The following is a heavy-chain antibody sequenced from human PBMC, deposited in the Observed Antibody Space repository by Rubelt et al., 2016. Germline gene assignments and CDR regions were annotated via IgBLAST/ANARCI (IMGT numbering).Heavy chain of an antibody. D-gene: IGHD4-17*01. Sequence: EVQLLESGGGLVQPGGSLRLSCAASGFTFSSYAMSWVRQAPGKGLEWVSAISGSGGSTYYADSVKGRFTISRDKAKDTLYLQMNSLRAEDTAGYYCAKVPIRTVTSTFDYWGQGTLVTVSS. CDR2: ISGSGGST. CDR3: AKVPIRTVTSTFDY. V-gene: IGHV3-23*01. CDR1: GFTFSSYA. J-gene: IGHJ4*02.